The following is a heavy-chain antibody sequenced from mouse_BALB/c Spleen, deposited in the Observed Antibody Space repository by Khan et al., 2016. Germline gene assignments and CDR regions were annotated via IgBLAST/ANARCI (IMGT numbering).Heavy chain of an antibody. CDR1: GYVFSSYW. V-gene: IGHV1-80*01. CDR3: ARGVGPDY. Sequence: VQLQESGAELVRPGSSVKISCKASGYVFSSYWMNWVKQRPGQGLEWIGQIYPGDGDTNYNGKFKGKATLTADKSSSTAYMQLSSLTSEDSAGYFCARGVGPDYWGQGTTLTVSS. CDR2: IYPGDGDT. J-gene: IGHJ2*01. D-gene: IGHD4-1*01.